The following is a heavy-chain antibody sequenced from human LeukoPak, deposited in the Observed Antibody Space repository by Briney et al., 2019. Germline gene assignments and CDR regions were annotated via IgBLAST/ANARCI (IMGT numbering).Heavy chain of an antibody. Sequence: GGSLRLSCAASGFTFSSYSMNWVRQAPGKGLEWVSSISSSSSYIYYADSVKSRFAISRDNAKNSLYLQMNSLRAEDTAVYYCARSLSGSYSAFDYWGQGTLVTVSS. CDR3: ARSLSGSYSAFDY. V-gene: IGHV3-21*01. D-gene: IGHD1-26*01. J-gene: IGHJ4*02. CDR1: GFTFSSYS. CDR2: ISSSSSYI.